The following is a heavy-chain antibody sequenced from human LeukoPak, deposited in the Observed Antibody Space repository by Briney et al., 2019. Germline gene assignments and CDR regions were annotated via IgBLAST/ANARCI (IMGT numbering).Heavy chain of an antibody. CDR3: ARAAAGTGGLFDY. Sequence: SETLSLTCTVSGGSISSYYWSWIRQPPGKGLEWIGYIYYSGSTNYNPSLKSRVTISVDTSKNQLSLKLSSVTAADTAVYYCARAAAGTGGLFDYWGQGTLVTVSS. D-gene: IGHD6-13*01. V-gene: IGHV4-59*08. CDR1: GGSISSYY. CDR2: IYYSGST. J-gene: IGHJ4*02.